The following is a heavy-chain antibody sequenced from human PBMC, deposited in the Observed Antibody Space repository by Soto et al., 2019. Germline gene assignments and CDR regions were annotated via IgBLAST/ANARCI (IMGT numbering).Heavy chain of an antibody. J-gene: IGHJ4*02. CDR2: INPNSGGT. V-gene: IGHV1-2*04. CDR3: ARVESDCSGGYYFDY. Sequence: ASVKVSCKASGYTFTGYYMHWVRQAPGQGLEWMGWINPNSGGTNYAQKFQGWVTMTRDTSISTAYMELSRLRSDDTAVYYCARVESDCSGGYYFDYWGQGTLVTVSS. CDR1: GYTFTGYY. D-gene: IGHD2-15*01.